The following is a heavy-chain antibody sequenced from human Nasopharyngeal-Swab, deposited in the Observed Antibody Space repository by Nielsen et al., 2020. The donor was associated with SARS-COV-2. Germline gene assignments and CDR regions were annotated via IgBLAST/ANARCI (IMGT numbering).Heavy chain of an antibody. CDR2: IQSSGHS. Sequence: LSPTCTVSGDFISRGGVFWNWIRPHPGQGLEWIGYIQSSGHSYHNPSLKSRVTISQGTSNNQFSLKLSSVTAADTALYYCARGVSFLDVWGKGTTVPVSS. CDR1: GDFISRGGVF. D-gene: IGHD3-3*02. J-gene: IGHJ6*03. CDR3: ARGVSFLDV. V-gene: IGHV4-31*03.